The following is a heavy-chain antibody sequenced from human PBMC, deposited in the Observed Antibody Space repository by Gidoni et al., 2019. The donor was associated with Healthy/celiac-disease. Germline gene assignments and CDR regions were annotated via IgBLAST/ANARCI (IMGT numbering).Heavy chain of an antibody. CDR2: ISSSSSYI. J-gene: IGHJ4*02. V-gene: IGHV3-21*01. Sequence: EVQLVESGGGLVKPGGSLRLSCAASGLTFSSYSMNWVRQAPGKGLEWVSSISSSSSYIYYADSVKGRFTISRDNAKNSLYLQMNSLRAEDTAVYYCARASGYAEDYYFDYWGQGTLVTVSS. CDR1: GLTFSSYS. CDR3: ARASGYAEDYYFDY. D-gene: IGHD5-12*01.